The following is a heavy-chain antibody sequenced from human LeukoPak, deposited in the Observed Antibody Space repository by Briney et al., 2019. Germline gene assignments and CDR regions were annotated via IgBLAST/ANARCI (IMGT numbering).Heavy chain of an antibody. Sequence: SVKVSCKASGFTFTSSAMPWVRQARGQRLEWIGWIVVGSGNTNYAQKFQERVTITRDMSTSTAYMELSSLRSEDTAVYYCAAVFLRGYSYGYYFDYWGQGTLVTVSS. CDR3: AAVFLRGYSYGYYFDY. CDR1: GFTFTSSA. CDR2: IVVGSGNT. J-gene: IGHJ4*02. D-gene: IGHD5-18*01. V-gene: IGHV1-58*02.